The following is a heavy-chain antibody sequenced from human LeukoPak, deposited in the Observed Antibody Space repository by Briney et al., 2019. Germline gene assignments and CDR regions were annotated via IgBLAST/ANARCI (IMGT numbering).Heavy chain of an antibody. CDR1: GFTFSSYG. CDR2: ISSSGSTI. D-gene: IGHD3-10*01. Sequence: GGTLRLSCAASGFTFSSYGMNWVRQAPGKGLEWVSYISSSGSTIYYADSVKGRFTISRDNAKNSLYLQMNSLRAEDTAVYYCARGGYGSGKVTDYWGQGTLVTVSS. V-gene: IGHV3-48*04. CDR3: ARGGYGSGKVTDY. J-gene: IGHJ4*02.